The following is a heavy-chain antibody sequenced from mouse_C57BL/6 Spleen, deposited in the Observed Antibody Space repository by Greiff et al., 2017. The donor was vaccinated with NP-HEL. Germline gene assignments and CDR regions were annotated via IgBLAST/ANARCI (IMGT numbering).Heavy chain of an antibody. CDR3: ARENYGSSDRYAMDY. CDR1: GYTFTSYW. CDR2: IDPSDSAT. D-gene: IGHD1-3*01. V-gene: IGHV1-52*01. J-gene: IGHJ4*01. Sequence: QVQLKQPGAELVRPGSSVKLSCKASGYTFTSYWMHWVKQRPIQGLEWIGNIDPSDSATHYNQKFKDKATLTVDKSSSKAYMQLSSLTSEDSAVYYCARENYGSSDRYAMDYWGQGTSVTVSS.